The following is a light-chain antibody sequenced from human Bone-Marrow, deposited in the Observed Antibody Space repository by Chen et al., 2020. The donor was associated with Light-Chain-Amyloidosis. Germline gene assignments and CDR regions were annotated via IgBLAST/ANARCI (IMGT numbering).Light chain of an antibody. CDR3: QVWDRSSDRPV. CDR2: DDS. CDR1: NIGSTS. J-gene: IGLJ3*02. V-gene: IGLV3-21*02. Sequence: SYVLTQPSSVSGAPGQTATIACGGNNIGSTSVHWYQQTPGQAPLLVVYDDSDRPSGIPERLSGTNSGNTATLTISRVEAGDGADYYCQVWDRSSDRPVFGGGTKLTVL.